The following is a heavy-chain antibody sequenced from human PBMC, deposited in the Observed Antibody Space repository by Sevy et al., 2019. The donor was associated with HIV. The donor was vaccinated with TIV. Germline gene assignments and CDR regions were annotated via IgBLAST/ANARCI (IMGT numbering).Heavy chain of an antibody. D-gene: IGHD4-17*01. J-gene: IGHJ4*02. Sequence: SETLSLTCAVSGGSISSGGYYWSWIRQRPGKGLEWMGYIYYSGKTYYNPSLTSLKSRITISLDTSENQFSLKLSSVTAADTAVYYCARHDYGGNSGGDYWGQGTLVTVSS. CDR1: GGSISSGGYY. V-gene: IGHV4-31*11. CDR2: IYYSGKT. CDR3: ARHDYGGNSGGDY.